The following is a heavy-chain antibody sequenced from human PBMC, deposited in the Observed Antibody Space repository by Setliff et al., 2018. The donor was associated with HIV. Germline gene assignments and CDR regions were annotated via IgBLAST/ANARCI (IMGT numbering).Heavy chain of an antibody. V-gene: IGHV1-69*13. D-gene: IGHD3-3*01. CDR3: ARGEKRFLEWLPLDYYYYYYMDV. J-gene: IGHJ6*03. CDR1: GGTFSGYA. Sequence: SVKVSCKASGGTFSGYAISWVRQAPGQGLELMGGIIPIFGTANYAQKFQGRVTITADESTSTAYMELSNLRSEDTAVYYCARGEKRFLEWLPLDYYYYYYMDVWGKGITVTVSS. CDR2: IIPIFGTA.